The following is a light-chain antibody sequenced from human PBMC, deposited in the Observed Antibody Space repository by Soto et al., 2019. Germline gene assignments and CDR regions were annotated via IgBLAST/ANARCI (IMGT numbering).Light chain of an antibody. CDR1: QSVSDSY. Sequence: EIVLTQSPGTLSLSPGERATLSCRASQSVSDSYLAWYQQKPGQAPRLLIYASSRATGIPDRFSGSGSATDFTLTISRLEPEDFAVYYCQHYGTSALFGPGTKVDIK. J-gene: IGKJ3*01. CDR3: QHYGTSAL. CDR2: AS. V-gene: IGKV3-20*01.